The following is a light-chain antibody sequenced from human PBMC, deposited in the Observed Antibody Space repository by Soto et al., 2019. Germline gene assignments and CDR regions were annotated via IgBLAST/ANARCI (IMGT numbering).Light chain of an antibody. V-gene: IGKV3-20*01. Sequence: VLTQSPGTLSLSPGERATLSCRASQSVSSTYLAWYQQKPGQAPRLLIYGASSRATGIPDRFSGSGSGTDFTLTISRLEPEDFAVYYCQQYRTFGQGTKVDIK. CDR3: QQYRT. J-gene: IGKJ1*01. CDR2: GAS. CDR1: QSVSSTY.